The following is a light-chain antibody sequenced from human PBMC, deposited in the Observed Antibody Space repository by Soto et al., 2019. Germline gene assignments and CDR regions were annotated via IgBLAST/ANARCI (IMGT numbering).Light chain of an antibody. J-gene: IGLJ1*01. CDR2: EDN. CDR1: SSNIGKNY. CDR3: GTWDSSLSVVV. Sequence: QSVLTQPPSVSAAPGQKVTFSCSGSSSNIGKNYVSWYQQVPGTAPKLPIYEDNKRRSGIPDRFSGSKSGTSATLGITGLQTGDEADYYCGTWDSSLSVVVFGTGTKLTVL. V-gene: IGLV1-51*02.